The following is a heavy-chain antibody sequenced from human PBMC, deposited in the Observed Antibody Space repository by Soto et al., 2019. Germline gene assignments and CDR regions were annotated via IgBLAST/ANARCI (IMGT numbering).Heavy chain of an antibody. V-gene: IGHV4-39*01. D-gene: IGHD3-22*01. J-gene: IGHJ4*02. Sequence: PSETLSLTCTVSGGSVSSSSYSWGWIRQSPGKGLEWIGTIYSSENTYYNPSLLSRVTISVDTSKNEFSLRLSSVTAADTAVYYCARGFVDSSGYFYYWGQGTLVTVSS. CDR2: IYSSENT. CDR1: GGSVSSSSYS. CDR3: ARGFVDSSGYFYY.